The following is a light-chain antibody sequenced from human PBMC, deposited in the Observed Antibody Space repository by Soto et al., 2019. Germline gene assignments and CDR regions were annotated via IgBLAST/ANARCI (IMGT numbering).Light chain of an antibody. V-gene: IGLV2-14*01. CDR1: SSDVGVYNS. CDR2: EVS. Sequence: QSALTQPASVSGSPGQSITISCTGTSSDVGVYNSVSWYQQHPGKAPKLMISEVSNRPSGVSNRFSGSKSGNTASLTISGLQAEDEADYYCSSYTSSSTDVFGTGTKVTVL. J-gene: IGLJ1*01. CDR3: SSYTSSSTDV.